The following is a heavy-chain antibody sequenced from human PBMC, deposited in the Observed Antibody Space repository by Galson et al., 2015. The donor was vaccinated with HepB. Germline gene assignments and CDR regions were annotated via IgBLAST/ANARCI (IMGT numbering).Heavy chain of an antibody. V-gene: IGHV1-18*04. CDR2: ISAYNGNT. D-gene: IGHD1-26*01. J-gene: IGHJ4*02. CDR3: ARDGRHAIVGATFDY. CDR1: GYTFTSYG. Sequence: SVKVSCKASGYTFTSYGISWVRQAPGQGLEWMGWISAYNGNTNYAQKLQGRVTMTTDTSTSTAYMELRSLRSDDTAVYYCARDGRHAIVGATFDYWGQGTLVTVSS.